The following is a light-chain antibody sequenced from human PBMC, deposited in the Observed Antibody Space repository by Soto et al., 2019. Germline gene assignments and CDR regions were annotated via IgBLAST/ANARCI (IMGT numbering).Light chain of an antibody. CDR3: SSYSSSTLYV. CDR2: DVS. V-gene: IGLV2-14*01. Sequence: QSALTQPASVSGSPGQSITISCTGASSDVGAYNYVSWYQQHPGKAPKLLIYDVSNRPSGVSNRFSGSKSGNTASLTISGLQAEDEAHYYSSSYSSSTLYVFAPGTKLTVL. CDR1: SSDVGAYNY. J-gene: IGLJ1*01.